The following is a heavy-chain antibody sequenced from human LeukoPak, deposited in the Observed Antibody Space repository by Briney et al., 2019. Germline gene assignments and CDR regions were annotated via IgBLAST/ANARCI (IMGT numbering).Heavy chain of an antibody. D-gene: IGHD5-18*01. CDR2: INANGDST. CDR3: ARELRYSSNTFDI. V-gene: IGHV3-64*02. Sequence: GGSLRLSCVASGFTFSTYRMHWVRQAPGKGLEYVSGINANGDSTYYAESVKGTFTVSRDKSKNTLYLQMGSLRADDMAIYYCARELRYSSNTFDIWGPGTMVTVSS. CDR1: GFTFSTYR. J-gene: IGHJ3*02.